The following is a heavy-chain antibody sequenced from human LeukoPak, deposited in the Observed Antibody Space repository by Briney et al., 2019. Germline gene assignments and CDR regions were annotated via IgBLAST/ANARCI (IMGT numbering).Heavy chain of an antibody. J-gene: IGHJ4*02. CDR2: ISYEGSNK. D-gene: IGHD3-3*01. CDR1: GFTFSSYG. Sequence: GGSLRLSCAASGFTFSSYGMHWVRQAPGKGLEWVAVISYEGSNKYYADSVKGRFTISRDNSKNTLYLQMNSLRAEDTAVYYCAKEEVHDFWSGYPRTRDPDYWGQGTLVTVSS. V-gene: IGHV3-30*18. CDR3: AKEEVHDFWSGYPRTRDPDY.